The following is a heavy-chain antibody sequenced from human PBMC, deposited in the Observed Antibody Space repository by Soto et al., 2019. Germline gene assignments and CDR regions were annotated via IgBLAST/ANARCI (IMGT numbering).Heavy chain of an antibody. D-gene: IGHD2-15*01. Sequence: PSLTLSLTCVISGDSVSSSSVAWNWVRQSPSRGLEWLGRTYYRSRWYSDFAVSVRGRIVINADTSKNQFSLQLNSVTPEDTAVYFCARSEEDSDYYYYGLDVWGQGTTVTVSS. V-gene: IGHV6-1*01. J-gene: IGHJ6*02. CDR3: ARSEEDSDYYYYGLDV. CDR2: TYYRSRWYS. CDR1: GDSVSSSSVA.